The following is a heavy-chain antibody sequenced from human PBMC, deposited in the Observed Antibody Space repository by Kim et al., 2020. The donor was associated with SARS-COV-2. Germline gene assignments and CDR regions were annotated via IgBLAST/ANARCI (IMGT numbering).Heavy chain of an antibody. Sequence: SETLSLTCTVSGGSISSSSYYWGWIRQPPGKGLEWIGSIYYSGSTYYNPSLKSRVTISVDTSKNQFSLKLSSVTAADTAVYYCARTAMVRVSDFDYWGQGTLVTVSS. D-gene: IGHD3-10*01. CDR1: GGSISSSSYY. J-gene: IGHJ4*02. CDR2: IYYSGST. CDR3: ARTAMVRVSDFDY. V-gene: IGHV4-39*07.